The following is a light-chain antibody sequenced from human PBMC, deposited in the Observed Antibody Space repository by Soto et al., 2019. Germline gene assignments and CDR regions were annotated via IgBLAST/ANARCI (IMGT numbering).Light chain of an antibody. V-gene: IGKV1-12*01. Sequence: DIQMTQSPSSVSASVGDRVTITCRASRNIGDRLAWFRHKPGKAPQLLIQTASTLVRETPSRFSGSGSGTDFLLTINNLQPEDFATYYCLQGYTFPRTFGQGTKV. CDR1: RNIGDR. CDR3: LQGYTFPRT. CDR2: TAS. J-gene: IGKJ1*01.